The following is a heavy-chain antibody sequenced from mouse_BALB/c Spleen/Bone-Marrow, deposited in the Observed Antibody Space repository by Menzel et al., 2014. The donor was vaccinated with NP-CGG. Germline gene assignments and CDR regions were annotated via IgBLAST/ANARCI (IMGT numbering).Heavy chain of an antibody. D-gene: IGHD4-1*01. V-gene: IGHV1-84*02. Sequence: QVQLQQSGPELVKPGASVKKSCKVSGYTFTDYYINWVKQKPGQGLEWIGWIYPGSGNTKYNEKFKGKATLTVDTSSSTACMQLSSLTSEDTAGCFCVRNWDPYWGQGTTLTVSS. CDR1: GYTFTDYY. CDR2: IYPGSGNT. CDR3: VRNWDPY. J-gene: IGHJ2*01.